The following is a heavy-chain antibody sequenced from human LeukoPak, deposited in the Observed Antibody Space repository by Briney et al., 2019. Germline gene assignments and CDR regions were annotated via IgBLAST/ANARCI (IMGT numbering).Heavy chain of an antibody. J-gene: IGHJ2*01. CDR2: LYPSGGT. D-gene: IGHD2-21*02. V-gene: IGHV4-30-2*01. CDR1: GGSITSSGYS. Sequence: PSETLSLTCAVSGGSITSSGYSWSWLRQPPGKGLEWIGYLYPSGGTFYNPSVKSRVTILVDRSKNQFSLNLNSVTAADTAVYYCARDRSVTGYWYFDLWGRGTLVTVSS. CDR3: ARDRSVTGYWYFDL.